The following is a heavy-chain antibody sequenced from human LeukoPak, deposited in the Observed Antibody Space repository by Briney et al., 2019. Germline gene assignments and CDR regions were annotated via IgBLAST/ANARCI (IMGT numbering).Heavy chain of an antibody. D-gene: IGHD2-21*01. V-gene: IGHV3-21*01. CDR3: AGPIVVVPTTGGEAFDI. J-gene: IGHJ3*02. CDR2: ISSSSSYI. Sequence: PGGSLRLPCAASGFTFSSYSMNWVRQAPGKGLEWVSSISSSSSYIYYADSVKGRFTISRDNAKNSLYLQMNSLRAEDTAVYYCAGPIVVVPTTGGEAFDIWGQGTMVTVSS. CDR1: GFTFSSYS.